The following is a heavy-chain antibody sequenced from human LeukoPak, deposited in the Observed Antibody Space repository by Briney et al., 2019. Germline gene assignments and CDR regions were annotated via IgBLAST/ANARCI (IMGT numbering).Heavy chain of an antibody. D-gene: IGHD6-19*01. J-gene: IGHJ4*02. Sequence: GGSLRLSCAASGFTFYDYTMHWVRQAPGKGLEWVSLISWDGGSTYYADSVKGRFTISRDNSKNSLYLQMNSLRTEDTALYYCAKDPYSSGWTYYFDYWGQGTLVNVSS. CDR1: GFTFYDYT. CDR2: ISWDGGST. V-gene: IGHV3-43*01. CDR3: AKDPYSSGWTYYFDY.